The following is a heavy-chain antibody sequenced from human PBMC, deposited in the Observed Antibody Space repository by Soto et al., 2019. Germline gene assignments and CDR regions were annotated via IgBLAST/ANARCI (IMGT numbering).Heavy chain of an antibody. CDR2: IHPSGARA. CDR3: ARPPSPGCINAVFYALHY. J-gene: IGHJ4*02. Sequence: QVQLLQSGAEVKKPGASVKISCKDSGYTFTSYYMHWVRQAPGQGLEWIGIIHPSGARATYAQKPQGRVAMTRDTSTSTVDLQINSLRSEDTAVSYCARPPSPGCINAVFYALHYWGQGTLVTFA. CDR1: GYTFTSYY. V-gene: IGHV1-46*01. D-gene: IGHD2-8*01.